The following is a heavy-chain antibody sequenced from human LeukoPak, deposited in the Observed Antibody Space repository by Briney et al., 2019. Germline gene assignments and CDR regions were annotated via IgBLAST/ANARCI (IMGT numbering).Heavy chain of an antibody. CDR1: GFTFSNYW. D-gene: IGHD6-13*01. Sequence: PGGSLRLSCAASGFTFSNYWMSWVRQGPGKGLEWVANLKQDGSEKYYVDSVKGRFTISRDNAKNSLYLQMNSLRAEDTAVYYCARGMGSSSSSIDYWGQGTLVTVSS. CDR3: ARGMGSSSSSIDY. J-gene: IGHJ4*02. CDR2: LKQDGSEK. V-gene: IGHV3-7*02.